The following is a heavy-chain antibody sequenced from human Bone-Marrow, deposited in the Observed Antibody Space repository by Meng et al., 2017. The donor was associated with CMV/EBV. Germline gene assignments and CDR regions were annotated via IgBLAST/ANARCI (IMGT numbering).Heavy chain of an antibody. CDR2: ISSSSSYI. Sequence: GGSLRLSCAASGFTFSGYSMNWVRQAPGKGLEWVSSISSSSSYIYYADSVKGRFTISRDNAKNSLYLQMNSLRAEDTAVYYCAREGDYYDSSGYYDYWGQGTLVTVSS. CDR1: GFTFSGYS. CDR3: AREGDYYDSSGYYDY. D-gene: IGHD3-22*01. V-gene: IGHV3-21*01. J-gene: IGHJ4*02.